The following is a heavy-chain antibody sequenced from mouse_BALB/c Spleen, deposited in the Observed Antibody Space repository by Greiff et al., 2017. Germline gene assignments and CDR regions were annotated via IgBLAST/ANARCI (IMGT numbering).Heavy chain of an antibody. Sequence: EVHLVESGGGLVKPGGSLKLSCAASGFTFSSYAMSWVRQSPEKRLEWVAEISSGGSYTYYPDTVTGRFTISRDNAKNTLYLEMSSLRSEDTAMYYCASRVITTASYAMDYWGQGTSVTVSS. CDR1: GFTFSSYA. CDR2: ISSGGSYT. V-gene: IGHV5-9-4*01. CDR3: ASRVITTASYAMDY. J-gene: IGHJ4*01. D-gene: IGHD1-2*01.